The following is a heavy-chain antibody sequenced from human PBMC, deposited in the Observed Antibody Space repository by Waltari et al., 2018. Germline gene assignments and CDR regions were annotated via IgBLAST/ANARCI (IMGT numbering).Heavy chain of an antibody. J-gene: IGHJ4*02. CDR1: GFTLRGHV. CDR2: VNYYGGTT. D-gene: IGHD3-10*01. Sequence: DVELVESGGGLVTPGGSPSLSCDASGFTLRGHVMHWVRQAPGKVLEYVSGVNYYGGTTYYADSVKGRFIISRDNSKNTLYLQMGSLRAEDMAVYYCAREGVTRHTEFDYWGQGTLVTVSS. V-gene: IGHV3-64*07. CDR3: AREGVTRHTEFDY.